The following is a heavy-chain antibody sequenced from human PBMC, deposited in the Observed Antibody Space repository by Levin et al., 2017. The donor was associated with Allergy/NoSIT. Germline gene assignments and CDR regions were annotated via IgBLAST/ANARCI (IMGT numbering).Heavy chain of an antibody. J-gene: IGHJ4*02. D-gene: IGHD6-13*01. CDR1: GITFSNAW. CDR3: TTYSSSWYYFDY. V-gene: IGHV3-15*01. Sequence: GGSLRLSCAASGITFSNAWMSWARQAPGKGLEWVCRIKSKTDGGTTEYAAPVKGRFTISRDDSKNTLHLQMNSLKTEDTARYFCTTYSSSWYYFDYWGQGTLDTVSS. CDR2: IKSKTDGGTT.